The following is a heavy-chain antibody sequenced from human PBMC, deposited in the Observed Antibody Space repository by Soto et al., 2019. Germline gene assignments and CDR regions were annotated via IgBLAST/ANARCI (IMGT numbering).Heavy chain of an antibody. CDR1: GFTVSSDS. Sequence: EVQLVETGGDLIQPGGSLRLSCAASGFTVSSDSMTWVRQAPGKGLEWISIIYSDNNTDYADSVKGRFSISRDTSKNILYLQMNILRAEATAEYYCARHYSAMGVWGQGTTVTVSS. J-gene: IGHJ6*02. CDR2: IYSDNNT. V-gene: IGHV3-53*02. CDR3: ARHYSAMGV.